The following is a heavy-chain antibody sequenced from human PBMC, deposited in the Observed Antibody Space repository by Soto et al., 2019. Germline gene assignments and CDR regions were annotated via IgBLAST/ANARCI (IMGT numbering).Heavy chain of an antibody. CDR3: ARRSPHSLGIAAAGTRYNWFDP. Sequence: QLQLQESGPGLVKPSETLSLTCTVSGGSISSSSYYWGWIRQPPGKGLEWIGSIYYSGSTYYNPSLKSRVTISVDTSKNQFSLKLSSVTAADTAVYYCARRSPHSLGIAAAGTRYNWFDPWGQGTLVTVSS. D-gene: IGHD6-13*01. V-gene: IGHV4-39*01. CDR2: IYYSGST. CDR1: GGSISSSSYY. J-gene: IGHJ5*02.